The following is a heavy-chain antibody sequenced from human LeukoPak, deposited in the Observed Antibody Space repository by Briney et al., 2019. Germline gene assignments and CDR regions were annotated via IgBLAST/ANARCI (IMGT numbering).Heavy chain of an antibody. CDR1: GFTFSSYW. J-gene: IGHJ5*02. D-gene: IGHD6-13*01. CDR3: ARRRGSWYNWFDP. V-gene: IGHV3-7*01. CDR2: IKQDGSEK. Sequence: GGSLRLSCAASGFTFSSYWMSWVRQAPGKGLEWVANIKQDGSEKYYVDSVKGRFTISRDNAKNSLYLQMNSLRAEDTAVYYCARRRGSWYNWFDPWGQGTLVTVSS.